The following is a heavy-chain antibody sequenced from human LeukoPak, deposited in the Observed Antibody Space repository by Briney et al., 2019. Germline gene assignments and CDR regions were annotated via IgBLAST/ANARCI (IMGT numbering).Heavy chain of an antibody. CDR3: ARVGADYYDSSGYQTYWFDP. Sequence: PSETLSLTCTVSGGSTSSYYWSWIRQPPGKGLEWIGYIYYSGSTNYNPSLKSRVTISVDTSKNQFSLKLSSVTAADTAVYYCARVGADYYDSSGYQTYWFDPWGQGTLVTDSS. CDR1: GGSTSSYY. D-gene: IGHD3-22*01. V-gene: IGHV4-59*08. CDR2: IYYSGST. J-gene: IGHJ5*02.